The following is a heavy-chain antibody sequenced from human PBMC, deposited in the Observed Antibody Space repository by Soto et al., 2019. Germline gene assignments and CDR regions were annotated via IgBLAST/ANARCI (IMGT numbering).Heavy chain of an antibody. D-gene: IGHD6-13*01. Sequence: SETLSLTCTVSSGSISSGDYYWSWIRQPPGKGLEWIGYIYYSGSTYYNPSLKSRVTISVDTSKNQFSLKLSSVTAADTAVYYCARGTAAVTLYYYYGMDVWGQGTTVTVSS. J-gene: IGHJ6*02. V-gene: IGHV4-30-4*01. CDR1: SGSISSGDYY. CDR3: ARGTAAVTLYYYYGMDV. CDR2: IYYSGST.